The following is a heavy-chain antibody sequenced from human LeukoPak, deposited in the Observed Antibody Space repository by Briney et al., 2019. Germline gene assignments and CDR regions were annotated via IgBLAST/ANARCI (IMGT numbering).Heavy chain of an antibody. CDR1: GYTFTSYY. CDR3: ARGGGYCTNGVCRGDYYYYMDV. CDR2: INPSGGST. J-gene: IGHJ6*03. Sequence: AASVMVSCKASGYTFTSYYMHWVRQAPGQGLEWMGIINPSGGSTSYAQKFQGRVTMTRDTSTSTVYMELSSLRSEDTAVYYCARGGGYCTNGVCRGDYYYYMDVWAKGPRSPSP. V-gene: IGHV1-46*01. D-gene: IGHD2-8*01.